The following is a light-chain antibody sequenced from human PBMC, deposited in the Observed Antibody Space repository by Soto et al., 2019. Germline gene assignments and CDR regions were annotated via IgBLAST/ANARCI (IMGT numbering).Light chain of an antibody. CDR1: QSVSSN. V-gene: IGKV3-15*01. J-gene: IGKJ2*01. Sequence: EIVMTQSPATLSVSPGERATLSCRASQSVSSNLAWYQQKPGQAPRLLIYGASTRATGIPARFSGSGSGTEFTPPISSLQSEDFAVYYCQQYNNWPLYTVGQGTKLEIK. CDR2: GAS. CDR3: QQYNNWPLYT.